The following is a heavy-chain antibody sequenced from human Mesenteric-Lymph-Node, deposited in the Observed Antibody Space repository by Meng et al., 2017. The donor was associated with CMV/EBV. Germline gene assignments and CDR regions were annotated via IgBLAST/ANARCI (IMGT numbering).Heavy chain of an antibody. CDR3: ARGGYSEGYCSSTSCLHDAFDI. D-gene: IGHD2-2*01. J-gene: IGHJ3*02. CDR1: GGSISSYY. Sequence: GSLSLTCTVSGGSISSYYWSWIRQPAGKGLEWIGRIYTSGSTNYNPSLKSRVTISVDTSKNQFSLKLSSVTAADTAVYYCARGGYSEGYCSSTSCLHDAFDIWGQGTMVTVSS. CDR2: IYTSGST. V-gene: IGHV4-4*07.